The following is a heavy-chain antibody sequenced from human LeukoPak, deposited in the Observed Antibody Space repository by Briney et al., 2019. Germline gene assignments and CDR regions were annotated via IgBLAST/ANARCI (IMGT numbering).Heavy chain of an antibody. CDR1: GFTVSDNY. CDR2: IYSGGST. CDR3: ARAGILTGYYLDY. Sequence: GGSLRLSCAASGFTVSDNYMSWVREAPGKGLEWVSVIYSGGSTYYADSVKGRFTISRDNSKNTLYFQMNSLRAEDTAVYYCARAGILTGYYLDYWGQGTLVTVSS. D-gene: IGHD3-9*01. J-gene: IGHJ4*02. V-gene: IGHV3-66*01.